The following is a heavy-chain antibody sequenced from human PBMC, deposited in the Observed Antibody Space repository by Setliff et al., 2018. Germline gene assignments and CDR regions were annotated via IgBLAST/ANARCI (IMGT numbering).Heavy chain of an antibody. CDR1: GYRFSSHW. D-gene: IGHD3-16*02. V-gene: IGHV5-51*01. J-gene: IGHJ3*02. Sequence: GESLKISCKGSGYRFSSHWIGWVRQMPGKGLEWMGTIYPGDSDTRYSPSFQGQVTISADKSISTAYLQWSSLRASDTAMYYCARYDYVWGSYRGDAFDIWGQGTMVTVS. CDR3: ARYDYVWGSYRGDAFDI. CDR2: IYPGDSDT.